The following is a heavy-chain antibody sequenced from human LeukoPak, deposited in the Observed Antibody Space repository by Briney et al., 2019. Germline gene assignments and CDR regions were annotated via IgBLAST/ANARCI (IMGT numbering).Heavy chain of an antibody. CDR3: ARGSTYYDSSGQVPFDY. CDR1: GFTFSSYG. D-gene: IGHD3-22*01. CDR2: ISYDGSKK. Sequence: GGSLRLSCAASGFTFSSYGMDWVRQTPSKGLEWVAVISYDGSKKYYADSVKGRFTISRDNSKNTLDLQMNSLRAEDTAVYYCARGSTYYDSSGQVPFDYWGQGTLVTVSS. V-gene: IGHV3-30*03. J-gene: IGHJ4*02.